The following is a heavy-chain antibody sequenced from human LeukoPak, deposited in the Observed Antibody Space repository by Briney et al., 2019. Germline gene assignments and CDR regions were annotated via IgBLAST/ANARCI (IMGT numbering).Heavy chain of an antibody. Sequence: GGSLRLSCAASGFTFSSYGMHWVRQAPGKGLEWVSVLSYDGRDTHSADSVKGRFTISRDNSKNTLYLQMNSLTTEDTAVYYCARDQTSRAADYYFDYWGQGTLVTVSS. CDR3: ARDQTSRAADYYFDY. V-gene: IGHV3-30*19. CDR2: LSYDGRDT. D-gene: IGHD6-13*01. J-gene: IGHJ4*02. CDR1: GFTFSSYG.